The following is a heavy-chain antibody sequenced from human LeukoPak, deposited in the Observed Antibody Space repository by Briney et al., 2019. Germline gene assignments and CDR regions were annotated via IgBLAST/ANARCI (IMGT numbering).Heavy chain of an antibody. CDR1: GGSISSYY. V-gene: IGHV4-59*01. Sequence: PSETLSLTCTVSGGSISSYYWSWIRQPPGKGLEWIGYIYYSGSTNYNPSLKSRVTISVDTSKNQFSLKLSSVTAADTAVYYCARCPMVRGVYYYYYMDVWGKGTTVTVSS. J-gene: IGHJ6*03. D-gene: IGHD3-10*01. CDR2: IYYSGST. CDR3: ARCPMVRGVYYYYYMDV.